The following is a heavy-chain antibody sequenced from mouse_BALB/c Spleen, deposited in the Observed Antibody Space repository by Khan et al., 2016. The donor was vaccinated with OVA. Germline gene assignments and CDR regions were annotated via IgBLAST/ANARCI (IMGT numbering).Heavy chain of an antibody. J-gene: IGHJ2*01. D-gene: IGHD1-1*01. Sequence: VQLKESGGGLVQSGGSRKLSCAASGFTFTSYGMHWIRQAPEKGLEWVAYISSDSSTIYYADTVKGRFTISRDNPKNTLFLQMTSLRSGDTAMYFCATSYFYGYYLDYWGQGTTLTVSS. CDR2: ISSDSSTI. V-gene: IGHV5-17*02. CDR1: GFTFTSYG. CDR3: ATSYFYGYYLDY.